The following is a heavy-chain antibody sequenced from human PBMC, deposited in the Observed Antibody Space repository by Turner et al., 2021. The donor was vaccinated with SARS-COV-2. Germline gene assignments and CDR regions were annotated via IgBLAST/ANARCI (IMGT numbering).Heavy chain of an antibody. J-gene: IGHJ5*02. D-gene: IGHD2-2*01. CDR2: FEPEDGET. CDR3: ATGYQLRVNWFDP. Sequence: QVQLVQSGAEVKKPGASVKVSCKISGYTLTELSMYWVRQAPGKGLEWMGGFEPEDGETSYAQNFQGRVTMTEDTSTDTAYMELSSLRSEDTAVYFCATGYQLRVNWFDPWGQGTLVTVSS. CDR1: GYTLTELS. V-gene: IGHV1-24*01.